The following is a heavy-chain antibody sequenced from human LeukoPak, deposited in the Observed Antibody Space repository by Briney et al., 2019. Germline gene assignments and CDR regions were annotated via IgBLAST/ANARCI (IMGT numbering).Heavy chain of an antibody. CDR2: MYYIGST. CDR1: GGSVSSSSPY. CDR3: ARHEHSGYGLSY. Sequence: SETLSLTCTVSGGSVSSSSPYWGWIRQPPGKGLEWIGSMYYIGSTYYNPSLKSRVTISVDTSKNQFSLKMSSVTAADTAVYYCARHEHSGYGLSYWGQGTLSPSPQ. J-gene: IGHJ4*02. D-gene: IGHD5-12*01. V-gene: IGHV4-39*01.